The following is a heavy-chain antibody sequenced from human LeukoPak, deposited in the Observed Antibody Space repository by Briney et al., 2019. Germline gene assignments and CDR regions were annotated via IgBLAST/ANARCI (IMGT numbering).Heavy chain of an antibody. Sequence: ASVKVSCKASGYTFVSYGISWVLQAPGQGLEWIGWISAYNGNTNYAQKLQGRVTMTTDTSTSTAYMELRSLRSDDTAVYYCARDLGYYDSSGYSWGQGTLVTVSS. V-gene: IGHV1-18*01. CDR2: ISAYNGNT. CDR1: GYTFVSYG. J-gene: IGHJ4*02. CDR3: ARDLGYYDSSGYS. D-gene: IGHD3-22*01.